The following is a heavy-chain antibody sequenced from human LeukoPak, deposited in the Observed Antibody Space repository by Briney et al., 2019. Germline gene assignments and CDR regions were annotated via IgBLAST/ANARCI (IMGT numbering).Heavy chain of an antibody. CDR2: ISAYSGNT. CDR3: ARPFNWNDYFDY. V-gene: IGHV1-18*01. J-gene: IGHJ4*02. Sequence: ASVKVSCKAPGYTFTTYNINWVRQAPGQGLEWMGWISAYSGNTNYAQKVQGRVTMTTDTATSTAYMELRSLTSDDTAVYYCARPFNWNDYFDYWGQGTLVTVSS. CDR1: GYTFTTYN. D-gene: IGHD1-1*01.